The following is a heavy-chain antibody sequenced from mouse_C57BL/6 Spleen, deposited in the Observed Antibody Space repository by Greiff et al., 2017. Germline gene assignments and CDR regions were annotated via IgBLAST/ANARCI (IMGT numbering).Heavy chain of an antibody. V-gene: IGHV1-15*01. CDR1: GYTFTDYE. CDR2: IDPETGGT. Sequence: QVQLQQSGAELVRPGASVTLSCKASGYTFTDYEMHWVKQTPVHGLEWIGAIDPETGGTAYNQKFKGKAILTADKSSSTAYMELRSLTSEDSAVYYCTRRGHYYGSSYGYFDYWGQGTTRTVSS. J-gene: IGHJ2*01. CDR3: TRRGHYYGSSYGYFDY. D-gene: IGHD1-1*01.